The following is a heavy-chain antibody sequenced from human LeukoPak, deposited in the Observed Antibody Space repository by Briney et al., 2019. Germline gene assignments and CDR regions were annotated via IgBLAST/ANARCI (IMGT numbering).Heavy chain of an antibody. V-gene: IGHV3-74*01. CDR3: ANSGSYHALGY. D-gene: IGHD1-26*01. J-gene: IGHJ4*02. CDR2: INSDGSST. Sequence: GGSLRLSCAASGFTFSSHWMHWVRQAPGKGLLWVSHINSDGSSTSYADSVKGRFTISRDNAKNTLYLRMNSLRVEDTAVYYCANSGSYHALGYGGQGTLVTVSS. CDR1: GFTFSSHW.